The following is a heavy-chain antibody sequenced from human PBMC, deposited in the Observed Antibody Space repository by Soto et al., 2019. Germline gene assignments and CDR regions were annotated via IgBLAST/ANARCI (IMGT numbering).Heavy chain of an antibody. J-gene: IGHJ5*01. CDR2: INSDGSSE. V-gene: IGHV3-74*01. Sequence: GGYLRLSSAASGFTFSSYWMHWVRQAPGKGLVWVSCINSDGSSEVYADSVRGRFIISRDNDKNTLYLQMNSLRAEDTAVYYCARDPAPIGWYDFWGQGALVTVSS. CDR3: ARDPAPIGWYDF. CDR1: GFTFSSYW.